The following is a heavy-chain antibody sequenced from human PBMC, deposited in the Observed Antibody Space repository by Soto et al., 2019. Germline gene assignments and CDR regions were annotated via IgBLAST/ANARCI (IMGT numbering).Heavy chain of an antibody. J-gene: IGHJ6*03. V-gene: IGHV4-59*08. CDR3: ARSVSPYYYYYYMDV. CDR2: IYYSGST. CDR1: GGSITSYY. Sequence: SETLSLTCTVSGGSITSYYWTWIRQPPGKGLEWIGYIYYSGSTNYNPSLKSRVTMSVGTSKKQFSLKLTSVTAADTAVYYCARSVSPYYYYYYMDVWGTGTTVTVSS.